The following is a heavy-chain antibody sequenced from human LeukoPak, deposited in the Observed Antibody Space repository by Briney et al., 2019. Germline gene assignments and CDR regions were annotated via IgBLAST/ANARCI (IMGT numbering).Heavy chain of an antibody. CDR2: IKQDGSEK. V-gene: IGHV3-7*01. J-gene: IGHJ4*02. CDR1: GFTFSSYW. CDR3: AKDLGGGMVDY. D-gene: IGHD3-16*01. Sequence: GGSLRLSCAASGFTFSSYWMSWVRQAPGKGLEWVANIKQDGSEKYYADSVKGRFTISRDNSKNTLYLQMNSLRAEDTAVYYCAKDLGGGMVDYWGQGTLVTVSS.